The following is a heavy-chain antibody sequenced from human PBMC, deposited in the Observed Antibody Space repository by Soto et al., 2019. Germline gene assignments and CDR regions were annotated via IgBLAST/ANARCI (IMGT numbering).Heavy chain of an antibody. CDR1: GGSIRSYY. D-gene: IGHD5-18*01. V-gene: IGHV4-59*06. CDR3: ATMGTPATGLYYFDY. CDR2: ISYSGST. J-gene: IGHJ4*02. Sequence: PSETLSLTCTVSGGSIRSYYWSWIRQPPGKGLEWIGFISYSGSTYYSLSLKSRVTISVDTSKNQFSLNLSFVTAADTAVYYCATMGTPATGLYYFDYWGQGTLVTVSS.